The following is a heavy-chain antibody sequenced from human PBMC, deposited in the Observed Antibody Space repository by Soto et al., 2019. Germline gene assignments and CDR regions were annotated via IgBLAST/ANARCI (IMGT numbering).Heavy chain of an antibody. CDR3: ARDSFYCGGRYCYHYSFYMDV. D-gene: IGHD2-21*01. Sequence: QVHLVQAGAEVRKPGASVQVSCKASGYNFSSHDIHWVRQAPGQGLEWMGWINAGNGNTRYSQKFQDRITITRDASASTAYMELSSLRSEDTAIYYCARDSFYCGGRYCYHYSFYMDVWGEGTTVTVSS. CDR1: GYNFSSHD. V-gene: IGHV1-3*01. J-gene: IGHJ6*03. CDR2: INAGNGNT.